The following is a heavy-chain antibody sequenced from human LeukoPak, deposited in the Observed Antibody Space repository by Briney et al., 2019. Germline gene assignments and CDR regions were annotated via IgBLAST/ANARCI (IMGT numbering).Heavy chain of an antibody. Sequence: SETLSLTCTVSGGSISSYYWSWIRQPPGKGLEWIGYIYYSGSTNYNPSLKSRVTISVDTPKNQFSLKLSSVTAADTAVYYCARELVVAEFDYWGQGTLVTVSS. D-gene: IGHD6-19*01. V-gene: IGHV4-59*01. CDR2: IYYSGST. J-gene: IGHJ4*02. CDR3: ARELVVAEFDY. CDR1: GGSISSYY.